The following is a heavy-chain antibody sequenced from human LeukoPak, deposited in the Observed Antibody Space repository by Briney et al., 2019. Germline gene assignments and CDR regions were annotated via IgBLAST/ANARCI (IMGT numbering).Heavy chain of an antibody. CDR2: INWNGGST. CDR1: GFTFDDYG. CDR3: ARARRDGYNSLFGLDAFDI. J-gene: IGHJ3*02. D-gene: IGHD5-24*01. V-gene: IGHV3-20*04. Sequence: GGSLRLSSAASGFTFDDYGMSWVRQAPGKGLEWVSGINWNGGSTGYADSVKGRFTISRDNAKNSLYLQMNSLRAEDTALYYCARARRDGYNSLFGLDAFDIWGQGTMVTVSS.